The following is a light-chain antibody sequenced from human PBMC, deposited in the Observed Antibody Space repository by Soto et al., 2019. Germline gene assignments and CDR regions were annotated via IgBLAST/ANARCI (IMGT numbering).Light chain of an antibody. V-gene: IGLV2-14*01. J-gene: IGLJ1*01. CDR1: SRGVGGYNF. Sequence: LNPPASVAWSSGKSITISCTGSSRGVGGYNFVSWYQHHPGKAAKLILYEVTTRPSGVSSRFSGSKSGNTASLTISGLQADDEANYYCSSYTSSNTPYVFGTGTKVTVL. CDR2: EVT. CDR3: SSYTSSNTPYV.